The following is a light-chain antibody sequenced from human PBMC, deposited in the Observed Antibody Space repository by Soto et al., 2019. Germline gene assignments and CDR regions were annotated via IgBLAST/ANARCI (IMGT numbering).Light chain of an antibody. J-gene: IGKJ1*01. CDR2: AAS. CDR1: HTVDSNF. Sequence: DIVLTQSPGTLSLSPGERATLSCSASHTVDSNFLAWYQQQPGQAPRLLIYAASTRATGIPDRFSGSGSGTDFTLTIGRLDPEDFAVYYCLKYGSSPGWTFGPGTKVDIK. CDR3: LKYGSSPGWT. V-gene: IGKV3-20*01.